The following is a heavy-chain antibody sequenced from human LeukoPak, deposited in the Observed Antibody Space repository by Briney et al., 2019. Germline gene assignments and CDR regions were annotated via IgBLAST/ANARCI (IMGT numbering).Heavy chain of an antibody. V-gene: IGHV4-38-2*02. CDR1: GYSISSGYY. J-gene: IGHJ4*02. D-gene: IGHD1-26*01. CDR2: IYHSGST. Sequence: SETLSLTCTVSGYSISSGYYWGWIRQPPGKGLEWIGSIYHSGSTYYNPSLKSRVTISVDTSKNQFSLKLSSVTAADTAVYYCARGGGGSYGPFDYWGQGTLVTVSS. CDR3: ARGGGGSYGPFDY.